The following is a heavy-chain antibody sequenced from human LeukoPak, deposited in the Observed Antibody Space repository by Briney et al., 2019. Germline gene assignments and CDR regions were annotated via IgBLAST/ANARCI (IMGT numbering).Heavy chain of an antibody. CDR2: IYHSGST. J-gene: IGHJ3*02. Sequence: SETLSLTCTVSGYSISSGYYWGWIRQPPGKGLEWIGSIYHSGSTHYNPSLKSRVTISIDTSKNQFSLQLSSVTAADTAVYYCARDGGARVAHDAFDIWGQGTMVTVSS. CDR3: ARDGGARVAHDAFDI. D-gene: IGHD4/OR15-4a*01. CDR1: GYSISSGYY. V-gene: IGHV4-38-2*02.